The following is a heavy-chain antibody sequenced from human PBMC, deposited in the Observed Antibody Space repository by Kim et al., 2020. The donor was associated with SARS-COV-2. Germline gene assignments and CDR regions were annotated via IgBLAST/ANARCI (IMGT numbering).Heavy chain of an antibody. D-gene: IGHD3-10*01. CDR2: ISSSGSTI. CDR3: ARPHGADAFDI. J-gene: IGHJ3*02. V-gene: IGHV3-48*03. Sequence: GGSLRLSCAASGFTFSSYEMNWVRQAPGKGLEWVSYISSSGSTIYYADSVKGRFTISRDNAKNSLYLQMNSLRAEDTAVYYCARPHGADAFDIWGQGTMVTVSS. CDR1: GFTFSSYE.